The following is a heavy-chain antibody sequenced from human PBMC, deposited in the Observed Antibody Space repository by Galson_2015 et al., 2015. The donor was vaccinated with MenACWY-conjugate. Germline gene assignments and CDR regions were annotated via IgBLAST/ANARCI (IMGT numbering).Heavy chain of an antibody. J-gene: IGHJ3*02. CDR3: ARGFDGRNALDI. D-gene: IGHD1-26*01. CDR2: IDRDGSEK. CDR1: GFTFSTYW. Sequence: SLRLSCAASGFTFSTYWMSWVRQAPGKGLEWVANIDRDGSEKYYVDSVKGRFTISRDYAKKSVHLQMNSLRAEDTAIYYCARGFDGRNALDIWGQGTMVTVSS. V-gene: IGHV3-7*03.